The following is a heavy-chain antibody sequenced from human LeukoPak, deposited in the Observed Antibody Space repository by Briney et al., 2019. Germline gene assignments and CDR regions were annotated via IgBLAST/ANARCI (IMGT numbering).Heavy chain of an antibody. CDR1: GFTFSSYG. CDR2: ISGSGGST. D-gene: IGHD6-19*01. Sequence: GGTLRLSCAASGFTFSSYGMSWVRQAPGKGLEWGSAISGSGGSTYYADSVKGRFTISRDNSKNMLYLQMNSLGTEDTAVYYCAKDRWGAVASFDYWGQGTLVTVSS. CDR3: AKDRWGAVASFDY. J-gene: IGHJ4*02. V-gene: IGHV3-23*01.